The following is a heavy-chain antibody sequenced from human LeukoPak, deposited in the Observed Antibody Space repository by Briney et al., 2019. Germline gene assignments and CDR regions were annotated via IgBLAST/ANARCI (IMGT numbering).Heavy chain of an antibody. J-gene: IGHJ4*02. CDR1: GGPFSNYY. Sequence: SETLSLTCSVSGGPFSNYYWGWIRQPPGKGLEWIGYIYHSGNTNYNPSLKSRVTILVDTSKNQFSLNLSSVTAADTAVYFCARGPTRYYFNYWGQGTLVTASS. V-gene: IGHV4-59*01. CDR2: IYHSGNT. CDR3: ARGPTRYYFNY.